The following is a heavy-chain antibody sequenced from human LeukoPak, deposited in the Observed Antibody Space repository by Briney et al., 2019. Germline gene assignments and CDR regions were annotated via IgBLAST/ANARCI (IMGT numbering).Heavy chain of an antibody. CDR3: ARDRRYDFWSGYANWFDP. Sequence: GGSLRLSCAASAFTFSTYGMHWVRQAPGKGLVWVSRINSVGSSTSYADSVKGRFTISRDNAKNTLYLQMNSLRAEDTAVYYCARDRRYDFWSGYANWFDPWGQGTLVTVSS. CDR2: INSVGSST. J-gene: IGHJ5*02. D-gene: IGHD3-3*01. V-gene: IGHV3-74*01. CDR1: AFTFSTYG.